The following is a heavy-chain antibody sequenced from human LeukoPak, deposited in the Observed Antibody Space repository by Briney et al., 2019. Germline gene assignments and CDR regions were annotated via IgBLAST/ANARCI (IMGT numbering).Heavy chain of an antibody. D-gene: IGHD3-10*01. Sequence: GGSLRLSCAASGFTFSSYSMNWVRQAPGKGLEWVSSISSSSSYIYYADSVKGRFTISRDNAKNSLYLQMNSLRAEDTALYYCARDAGNYDSGTSRFDFWGQGTLVTLSS. CDR1: GFTFSSYS. J-gene: IGHJ4*02. V-gene: IGHV3-21*01. CDR3: ARDAGNYDSGTSRFDF. CDR2: ISSSSSYI.